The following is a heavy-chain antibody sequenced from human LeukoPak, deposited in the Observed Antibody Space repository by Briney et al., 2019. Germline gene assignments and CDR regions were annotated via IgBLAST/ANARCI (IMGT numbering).Heavy chain of an antibody. J-gene: IGHJ4*02. CDR1: GGSISSGSYY. Sequence: PSETLSLTCTVSGGSISSGSYYWSWIRQPPGKGLEWIGYIYYSGSTNYNPSLKSRVTISVDTSKNQFSLKLSSVTAADTAVYYCAGLQGGSGSSSLDYWGQGTLVTVSS. CDR3: AGLQGGSGSSSLDY. V-gene: IGHV4-61*01. D-gene: IGHD1-26*01. CDR2: IYYSGST.